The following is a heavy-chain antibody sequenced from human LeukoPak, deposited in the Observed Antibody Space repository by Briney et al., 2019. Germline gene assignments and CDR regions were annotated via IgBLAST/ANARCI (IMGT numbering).Heavy chain of an antibody. D-gene: IGHD1-26*01. Sequence: PSETLSLTCTVSGGSISSYHWSWIRQTPGKGLEWIGYISYSGNTNYNPSLKSRVTISLDTSKNQFSLNLTSVTAADTAVYYCARLGGSHSPHGYWGQGTLVTVSS. CDR1: GGSISSYH. CDR3: ARLGGSHSPHGY. J-gene: IGHJ4*02. CDR2: ISYSGNT. V-gene: IGHV4-59*08.